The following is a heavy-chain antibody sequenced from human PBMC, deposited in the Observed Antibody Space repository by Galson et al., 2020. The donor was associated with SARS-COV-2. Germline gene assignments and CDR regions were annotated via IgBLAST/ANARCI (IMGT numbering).Heavy chain of an antibody. CDR2: IYHSGST. CDR3: ARPDYYDSSRHIS. V-gene: IGHV4-4*02. D-gene: IGHD3-22*01. Sequence: ASETLSLTCAVSGGSISSSNWWSWVRQPPGKGLEWIGEIYHSGSTNYNPSLKSRVTISVDKSKNQFSLKLSSVTAADTAVYYCARPDYYDSSRHISWGQGSLVTVSS. J-gene: IGHJ5*02. CDR1: GGSISSSNW.